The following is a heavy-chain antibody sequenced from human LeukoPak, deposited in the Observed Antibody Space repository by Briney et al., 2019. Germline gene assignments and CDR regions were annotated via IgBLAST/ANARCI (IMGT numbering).Heavy chain of an antibody. Sequence: GGSLRLSCAASGFTFDDYGMSWVRQAPGKGLEWVSGINWNGGSTGYADSVKGRFTISRDNAKNSLYLQMNSLRAEDTALYHCARSKVFGSGSDFDYWGQGTLVTVSS. V-gene: IGHV3-20*01. CDR2: INWNGGST. J-gene: IGHJ4*02. CDR1: GFTFDDYG. CDR3: ARSKVFGSGSDFDY. D-gene: IGHD3-10*01.